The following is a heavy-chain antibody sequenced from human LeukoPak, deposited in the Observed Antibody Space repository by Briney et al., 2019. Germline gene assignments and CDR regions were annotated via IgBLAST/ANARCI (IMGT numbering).Heavy chain of an antibody. D-gene: IGHD3-10*01. CDR1: GFTFSSYG. J-gene: IGHJ4*02. Sequence: GGSLRLSCAASGFTFSSYGMHWVRQAPGKGLEWVAVIWYDGSNKYYADSVKGRFTTSRDNSKNTLYLQMNSLRAEDTAVYYCARDRGAGGYFDYWGQGTLVTVSS. CDR3: ARDRGAGGYFDY. V-gene: IGHV3-33*01. CDR2: IWYDGSNK.